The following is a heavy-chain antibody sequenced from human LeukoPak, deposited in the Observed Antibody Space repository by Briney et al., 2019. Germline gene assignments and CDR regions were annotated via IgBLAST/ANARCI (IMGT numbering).Heavy chain of an antibody. V-gene: IGHV3-48*04. D-gene: IGHD3-22*01. J-gene: IGHJ4*02. CDR1: GFTFSSYG. CDR2: ISSSGSTI. Sequence: GGSLRLSCAASGFTFSSYGMSWVRQAPGKGQEWVSYISSSGSTIYYADSVKGRFTISRDNAKNSLYLQMNSLRAEDTAVYYCARDYYDSSGYYYFDYWGQGTLVTVSS. CDR3: ARDYYDSSGYYYFDY.